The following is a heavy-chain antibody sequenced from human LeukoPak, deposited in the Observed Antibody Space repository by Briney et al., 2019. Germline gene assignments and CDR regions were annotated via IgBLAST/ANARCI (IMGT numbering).Heavy chain of an antibody. J-gene: IGHJ4*02. CDR3: ATLQWLVDY. CDR1: GYTFTGYY. V-gene: IGHV1-24*01. Sequence: ASVKVSCKASGYTFTGYYMHWVRQAPGQGLEWMGGFDPEDGETIYAQKFQGRVTMTEDTSTDTAYMELSSLRSEDTAVYYCATLQWLVDYWGQGTLVTVSS. D-gene: IGHD6-19*01. CDR2: FDPEDGET.